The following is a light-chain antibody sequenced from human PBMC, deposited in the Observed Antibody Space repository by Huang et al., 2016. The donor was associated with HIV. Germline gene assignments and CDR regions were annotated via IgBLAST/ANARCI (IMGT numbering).Light chain of an antibody. J-gene: IGKJ1*01. CDR1: QSVSSN. CDR2: GAA. Sequence: EIVMTQSPATLSVSPGDRATLSCRASQSVSSNLAWYQEKPGQAPRLLIYGAATRATVISARFSGSGSGTEFTLTISSLQSEDFAVYYCQQYNNWPPWTFGQGTKVEIK. V-gene: IGKV3-15*01. CDR3: QQYNNWPPWT.